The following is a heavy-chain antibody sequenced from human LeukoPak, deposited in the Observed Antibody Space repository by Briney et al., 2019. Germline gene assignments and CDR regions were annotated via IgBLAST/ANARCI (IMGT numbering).Heavy chain of an antibody. Sequence: ASVKVSCKASGYTFTSYYMHWVRQAPGQGLEWMGIINPSGGSTSYAQKFQGRVTITRDTSASTAYMELSSLRSEDTAVYYCARDSSGIDYWGQGTLVTVSS. V-gene: IGHV1-46*01. CDR3: ARDSSGIDY. J-gene: IGHJ4*02. CDR2: INPSGGST. CDR1: GYTFTSYY. D-gene: IGHD6-19*01.